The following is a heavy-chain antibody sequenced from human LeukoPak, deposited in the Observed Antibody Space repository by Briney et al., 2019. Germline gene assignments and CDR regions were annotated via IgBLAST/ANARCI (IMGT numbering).Heavy chain of an antibody. J-gene: IGHJ4*02. D-gene: IGHD6-13*01. CDR2: IYYSGST. CDR3: ARVAYSSSWSLDY. V-gene: IGHV4-59*12. CDR1: GGSISSYY. Sequence: SETLSLTCTVSGGSISSYYWSWIRQPPGKGLEWIGYIYYSGSTNYNPSLKSRVTISVDTSKNQFSLKLSSVTAADTAVYYCARVAYSSSWSLDYWGQGTLVTVSS.